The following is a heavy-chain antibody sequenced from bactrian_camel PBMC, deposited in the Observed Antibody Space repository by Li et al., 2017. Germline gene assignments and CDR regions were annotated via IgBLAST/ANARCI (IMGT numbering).Heavy chain of an antibody. CDR3: AAVPYLAGDVRRRRDVRCLLGRDYNY. Sequence: HVQLVESGGGSVQAGGSLRLSCAESGSASMIYCMGWFRQAPGKQRESVAAIERDGSTTYAESVKGRFTISKDNTENTLYLQMDNLKPDDTAMYYCAAVPYLAGDVRRRRDVRCLLGRDYNYRGQGTQVTVS. CDR2: IERDGST. V-gene: IGHV3S53*01. J-gene: IGHJ4*01. CDR1: GSASMIYC. D-gene: IGHD6*01.